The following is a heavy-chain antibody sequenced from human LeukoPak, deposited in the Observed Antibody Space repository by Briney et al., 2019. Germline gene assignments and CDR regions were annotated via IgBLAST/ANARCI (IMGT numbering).Heavy chain of an antibody. CDR3: ARTLNWAFDF. D-gene: IGHD7-27*01. J-gene: IGHJ4*02. CDR1: GFTFSSYW. Sequence: PGGSRRLSCAASGFTFSSYWMHWVRQAPGKGLVWVSRINTDGSSTNYADSVEGRFTISRDNAKNTLYLQMNSLRAEDTAAYYCARTLNWAFDFWGQGTLVTVSS. V-gene: IGHV3-74*01. CDR2: INTDGSST.